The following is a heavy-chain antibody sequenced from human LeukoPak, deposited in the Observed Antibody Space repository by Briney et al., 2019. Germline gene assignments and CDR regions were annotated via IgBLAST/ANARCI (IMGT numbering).Heavy chain of an antibody. CDR3: ARLPVGVAAAASSGDGMDV. J-gene: IGHJ6*04. CDR1: GYSLTSYW. Sequence: GESLKISCKGSGYSLTSYWISWVRQMPGKGLEWMGRIDPSDSYTNYSPSFQGHVTISADKSISTAYLQWSSLKASDTAMYYCARLPVGVAAAASSGDGMDVWGKGTTVTVSS. CDR2: IDPSDSYT. D-gene: IGHD6-13*01. V-gene: IGHV5-10-1*01.